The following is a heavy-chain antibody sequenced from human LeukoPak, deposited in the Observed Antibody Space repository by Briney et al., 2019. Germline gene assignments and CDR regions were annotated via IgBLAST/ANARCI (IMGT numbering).Heavy chain of an antibody. J-gene: IGHJ4*02. D-gene: IGHD1-1*01. CDR3: ARGLDRMRVFDY. CDR2: MTPNSGNT. V-gene: IGHV1-8*01. Sequence: WMTPNSGNTGYAQKFQGRVTMTRNTSISTAYMELSSLRSEDTAVYYCARGLDRMRVFDYWGQGTLVTVSS.